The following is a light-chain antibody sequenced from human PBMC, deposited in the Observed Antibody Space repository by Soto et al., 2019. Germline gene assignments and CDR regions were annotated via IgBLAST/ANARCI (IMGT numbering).Light chain of an antibody. CDR2: EVS. CDR1: SSDVGGYNY. J-gene: IGLJ1*01. Sequence: QSALTQPASVSGSPGQSITISCTGTSSDVGGYNYVSWYQHHPGKAPKLMIYEVSNRPSGVSNRFSGSKSGKTASLTISGLQAEDEADYYCSSYTSRSSLGVFGTGTKLTVL. V-gene: IGLV2-14*01. CDR3: SSYTSRSSLGV.